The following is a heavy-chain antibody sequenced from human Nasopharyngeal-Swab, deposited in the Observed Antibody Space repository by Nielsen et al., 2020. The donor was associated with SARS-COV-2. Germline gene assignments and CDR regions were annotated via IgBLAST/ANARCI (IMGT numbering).Heavy chain of an antibody. CDR3: ASGDSSGYYSDY. D-gene: IGHD3-22*01. Sequence: SLKIPCAASGFTFDDYATHWVRQAPGKGLEWVSGISWNSGSIGYADSVKGRFTISRDNAKNSLYLQMNSLRAEDMALYYCASGDSSGYYSDYWGQGTLVTVSS. J-gene: IGHJ4*02. CDR2: ISWNSGSI. CDR1: GFTFDDYA. V-gene: IGHV3-9*03.